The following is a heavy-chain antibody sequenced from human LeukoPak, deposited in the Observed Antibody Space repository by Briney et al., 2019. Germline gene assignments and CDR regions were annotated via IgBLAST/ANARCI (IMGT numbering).Heavy chain of an antibody. CDR2: INHSGST. CDR1: GGSFSGYY. CDR3: ARAGDGGPIDC. V-gene: IGHV4-34*01. Sequence: PSETLSLTCAVYGGSFSGYYWSWIRQPPGKGLEWIGEINHSGSTNYNPSLKSRVTISVDTSKNQFSLKLSSVTAADTAVYYCARAGDGGPIDCWGQGTLVTVSS. D-gene: IGHD3-16*01. J-gene: IGHJ4*02.